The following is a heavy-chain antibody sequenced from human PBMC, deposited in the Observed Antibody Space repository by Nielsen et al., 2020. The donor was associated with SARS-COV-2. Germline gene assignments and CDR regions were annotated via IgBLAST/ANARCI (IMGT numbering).Heavy chain of an antibody. D-gene: IGHD1-26*01. V-gene: IGHV3-33*01. Sequence: GGSLRLSCAASGLIFSNYGMHWVRQAPGKGLEWVALIWSDGTNKYYADSVKGRFTISRDNSKNTLYLQMNSLRAEDTAVYYCARDLPLIVGATPDAFDIWGQGTMVTVSS. CDR2: IWSDGTNK. CDR3: ARDLPLIVGATPDAFDI. J-gene: IGHJ3*02. CDR1: GLIFSNYG.